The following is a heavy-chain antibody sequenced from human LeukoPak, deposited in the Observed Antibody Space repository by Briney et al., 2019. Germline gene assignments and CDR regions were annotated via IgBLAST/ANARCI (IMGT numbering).Heavy chain of an antibody. V-gene: IGHV3-53*01. CDR2: IYSGGST. J-gene: IGHJ4*02. D-gene: IGHD2-15*01. CDR3: ARDHSGGSYQTYDY. CDR1: GFTVSSNY. Sequence: PGGSLRLSCAASGFTVSSNYMSWVRQAPGKGLEWVSVIYSGGSTYYADSVKGRFTISRDNSKNTLYLQMNSLRAEDTAVYYCARDHSGGSYQTYDYWGQGTLVTVSS.